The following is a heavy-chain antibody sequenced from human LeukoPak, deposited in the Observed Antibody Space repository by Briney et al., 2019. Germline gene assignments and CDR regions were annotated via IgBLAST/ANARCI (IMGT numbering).Heavy chain of an antibody. V-gene: IGHV3-23*01. CDR2: VRAGGGET. Sequence: PGGSLRLSCAASGFTFSSYAMSWVRQAPGKGLEWVSSVRAGGGETHYADSVKGRFTISRDNSKNTLYLQMNSLRVEDTAVYYCAKRPRSSSSGFLDYWGQGTLVTVSS. D-gene: IGHD6-6*01. CDR3: AKRPRSSSSGFLDY. CDR1: GFTFSSYA. J-gene: IGHJ4*02.